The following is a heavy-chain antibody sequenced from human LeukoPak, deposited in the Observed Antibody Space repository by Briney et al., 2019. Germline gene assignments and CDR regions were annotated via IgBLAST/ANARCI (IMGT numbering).Heavy chain of an antibody. J-gene: IGHJ4*02. D-gene: IGHD3-3*01. V-gene: IGHV3-48*03. CDR3: ARRYDGALGY. Sequence: TGGSLRLSCAASGFTLSNEMNWVRQAPGKGLECVSYIGGGTIYYADSVKGRLTISRDNAKNSLYLQMDSLRAEDTAVYFCARRYDGALGYWGLGTLVTVSS. CDR2: IGGGTI. CDR1: GFTLSNE.